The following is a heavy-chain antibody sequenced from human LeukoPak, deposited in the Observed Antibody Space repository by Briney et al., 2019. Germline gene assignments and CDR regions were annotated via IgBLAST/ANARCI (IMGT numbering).Heavy chain of an antibody. Sequence: SETLSLTCAVYGGSFSGYYWSWIRQPPGKGLEWIGEINHSGSTNYNPSLKSRVTISVDTSKNQFSLKLSSVTAADTAVYYCARRYYDFWSGYYSDWFDPWGQGTLATVSS. D-gene: IGHD3-3*01. V-gene: IGHV4-34*01. CDR3: ARRYYDFWSGYYSDWFDP. CDR1: GGSFSGYY. CDR2: INHSGST. J-gene: IGHJ5*02.